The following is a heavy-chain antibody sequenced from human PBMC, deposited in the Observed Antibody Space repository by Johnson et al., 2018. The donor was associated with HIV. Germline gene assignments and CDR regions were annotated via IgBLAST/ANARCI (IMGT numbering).Heavy chain of an antibody. CDR2: ISYDGGDK. D-gene: IGHD3-22*01. Sequence: QVQLVESGGGVVQPGRSLRLSCAASGFTFSSYAMHWVRQAPGKGLEWVAVISYDGGDKSYADYLEGRFTISRDNSTNTLFLQMNSLRPEDTAVYYCVRRFYDSSAFDIWGQGTLVTVSS. CDR1: GFTFSSYA. CDR3: VRRFYDSSAFDI. V-gene: IGHV3-30*04. J-gene: IGHJ3*02.